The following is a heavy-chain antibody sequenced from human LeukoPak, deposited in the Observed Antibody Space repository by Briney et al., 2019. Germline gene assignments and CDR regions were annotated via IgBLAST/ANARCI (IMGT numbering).Heavy chain of an antibody. D-gene: IGHD2-15*01. CDR2: IKQDGSEK. Sequence: GGSLRLSCAASGFTFSSYWMSWVRQAPGKGLEWVANIKQDGSEKYYEDSVKGRFTISRDNAKNSLYLQMNSLRAEDTAVYYCARDYCSGGSCYYYGMDVWGQGTTVTVSS. J-gene: IGHJ6*02. V-gene: IGHV3-7*01. CDR3: ARDYCSGGSCYYYGMDV. CDR1: GFTFSSYW.